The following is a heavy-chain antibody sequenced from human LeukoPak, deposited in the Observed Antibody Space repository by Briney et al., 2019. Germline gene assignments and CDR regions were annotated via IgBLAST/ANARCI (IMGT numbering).Heavy chain of an antibody. CDR1: GYTFTGYY. CDR2: INPNSGGT. J-gene: IGHJ4*02. V-gene: IGHV1-2*02. D-gene: IGHD6-19*01. CDR3: ASHGIAVAGTYFDY. Sequence: ASVKVSCKASGYTFTGYYMHWVRQAPGQGLEWMGWINPNSGGTNYAQKFQGRVTMTRDTSISTAHMELSRLRSDDTAVYYCASHGIAVAGTYFDYWGQGTLVTVSS.